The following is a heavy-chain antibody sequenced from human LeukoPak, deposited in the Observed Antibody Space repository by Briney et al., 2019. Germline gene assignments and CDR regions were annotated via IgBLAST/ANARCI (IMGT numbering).Heavy chain of an antibody. Sequence: PGRSLRLSCAASGFTFSSYAMHWVRQAPGKGLEWVAVISYDGSNEYYADSVKGRFTISRDNSKNTLYLQMNSLRAEDTAVYYCARGESVFYYYYYMDVWGKGTTVTVSS. CDR2: ISYDGSNE. CDR1: GFTFSSYA. D-gene: IGHD3-10*01. CDR3: ARGESVFYYYYYMDV. V-gene: IGHV3-30*01. J-gene: IGHJ6*03.